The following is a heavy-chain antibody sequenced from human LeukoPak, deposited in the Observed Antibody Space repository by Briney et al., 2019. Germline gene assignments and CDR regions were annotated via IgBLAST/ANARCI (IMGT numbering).Heavy chain of an antibody. V-gene: IGHV3-7*01. CDR1: GFTFSSYW. CDR3: AREGSYGDWGQGFDY. J-gene: IGHJ4*02. Sequence: GGSLRLSCAASGFTFSSYWMSWVRQAPGKGLEWVANIKQDGSEKYYVDSVKGRFTISRDNAKNSLYLQMNSPRAEDTAVYYCAREGSYGDWGQGFDYWGQGTLVTVSS. CDR2: IKQDGSEK. D-gene: IGHD4-17*01.